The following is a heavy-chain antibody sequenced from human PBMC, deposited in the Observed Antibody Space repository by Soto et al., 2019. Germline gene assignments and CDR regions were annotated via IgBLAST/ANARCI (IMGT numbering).Heavy chain of an antibody. CDR2: TYYRSKWYN. D-gene: IGHD2-21*01. V-gene: IGHV6-1*01. J-gene: IGHJ6*02. Sequence: PSQTLSLPCVISGNSVSSNSAAWIWIRQSPSRGLEWLGRTYYRSKWYNDYAVSVKSRITINPDTSKNQFSLHLDSVIPEETAVYYCAGVASFRGMDAWGQGTPVTVS. CDR3: AGVASFRGMDA. CDR1: GNSVSSNSAA.